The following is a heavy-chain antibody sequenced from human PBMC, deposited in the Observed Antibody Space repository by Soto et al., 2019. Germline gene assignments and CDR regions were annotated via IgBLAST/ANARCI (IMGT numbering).Heavy chain of an antibody. CDR3: ARGTGLLWFGEIYYYYGMDV. D-gene: IGHD3-10*01. CDR1: GGSFSGYY. J-gene: IGHJ6*02. CDR2: INHSGST. V-gene: IGHV4-34*01. Sequence: PSETLSLTCAVYGGSFSGYYWSWIRQPPGKGLEWIGEINHSGSTNYNPSLKSRVTISVDTSKNQFSLKLSSVTAADTAVYYCARGTGLLWFGEIYYYYGMDVWGQGTTVTVSS.